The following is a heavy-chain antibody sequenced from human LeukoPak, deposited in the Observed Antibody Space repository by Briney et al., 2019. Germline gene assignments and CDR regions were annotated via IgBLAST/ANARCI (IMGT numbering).Heavy chain of an antibody. CDR1: GYTFTGYY. Sequence: ASAKVSCKASGYTFTGYYMHWVRQAPGQGLEWMGRINPNSGGTNYAQKFQGRVTMTRDTSISTAYMELSRLRSDDTAVYYCARGSISPPYYYYGMDVWGQGTTVTVSS. CDR2: INPNSGGT. J-gene: IGHJ6*02. CDR3: ARGSISPPYYYYGMDV. V-gene: IGHV1-2*06. D-gene: IGHD1-14*01.